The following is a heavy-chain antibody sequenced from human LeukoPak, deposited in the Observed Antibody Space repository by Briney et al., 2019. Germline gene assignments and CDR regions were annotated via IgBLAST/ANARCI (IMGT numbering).Heavy chain of an antibody. D-gene: IGHD3-9*01. CDR3: ARGSRFHNVLRYFDWLPFDY. J-gene: IGHJ4*02. Sequence: SETLSLTWTVPGGPISSYYWSWIRQPPGKGLEWIGYIYYSGSTNYNPSLRSRVTISVDTSKNQFSLKLSSVTAAATALYYCARGSRFHNVLRYFDWLPFDYWGQGTLVTVSS. CDR1: GGPISSYY. V-gene: IGHV4-59*01. CDR2: IYYSGST.